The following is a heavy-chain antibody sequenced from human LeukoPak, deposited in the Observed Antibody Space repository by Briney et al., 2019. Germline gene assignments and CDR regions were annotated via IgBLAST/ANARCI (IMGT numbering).Heavy chain of an antibody. D-gene: IGHD3-22*01. J-gene: IGHJ5*02. CDR2: INHSGST. Sequence: SETLSLTCAVYGGSFSGYYWSWIRQPPGKGLEWIGEINHSGSTNYNPSLKSRVTISVDTSKNQFSPKLSSVTAADTAVYYCARVHYYDSSGSSWFDPWGQGTLVTVSS. V-gene: IGHV4-34*01. CDR1: GGSFSGYY. CDR3: ARVHYYDSSGSSWFDP.